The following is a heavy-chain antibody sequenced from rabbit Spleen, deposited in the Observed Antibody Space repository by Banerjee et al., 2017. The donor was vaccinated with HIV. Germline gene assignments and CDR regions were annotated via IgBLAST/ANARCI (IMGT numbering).Heavy chain of an antibody. V-gene: IGHV1S43*01. D-gene: IGHD8-1*01. CDR1: GVSFSDKDV. Sequence: QEQLVESGGGLVQPEGSLKLTCKASGVSFSDKDVMCWVRQAPGKGLELIACIYSNTGNTWYASWAKGRFTVSRSTSLDTVDLKMTGLTAADTATYFCAISSPGSSYCFNLWGPGTLVTVS. CDR3: AISSPGSSYCFNL. CDR2: IYSNTGNT. J-gene: IGHJ4*01.